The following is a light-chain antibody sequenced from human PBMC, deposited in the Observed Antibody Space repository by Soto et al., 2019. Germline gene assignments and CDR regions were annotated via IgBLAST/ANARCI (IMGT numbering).Light chain of an antibody. CDR2: AAS. CDR1: QGISSY. V-gene: IGKV1-8*01. Sequence: AIRMTQSPSSLSASTGDRVTITCRASQGISSYLAWYQQKPGKAPKLLIYAASTLQSGVPSRFSGSGSGTDFPLTISCLQSEDFETYYCQKYNSYPPCTFGQGTKLEIK. CDR3: QKYNSYPPCT. J-gene: IGKJ2*02.